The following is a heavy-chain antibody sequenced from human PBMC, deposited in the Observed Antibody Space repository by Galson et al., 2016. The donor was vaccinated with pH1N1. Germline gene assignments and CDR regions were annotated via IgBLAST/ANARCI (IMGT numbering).Heavy chain of an antibody. CDR1: GGTFNSQR. J-gene: IGHJ3*01. CDR3: STSITDGRNDALDF. D-gene: IGHD1-14*01. V-gene: IGHV1-69*13. CDR2: IIPILGTT. Sequence: SVKVSCKASGGTFNSQRISWVRQAPGQGLEWMGRIIPILGTTNYAQKFQGKVTITADESTSTAYMELNSLKTEDTAVYYCSTSITDGRNDALDFWGQGTMVTVSS.